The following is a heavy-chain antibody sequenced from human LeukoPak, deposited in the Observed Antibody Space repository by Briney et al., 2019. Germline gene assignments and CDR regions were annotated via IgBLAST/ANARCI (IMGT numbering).Heavy chain of an antibody. CDR1: GFTFSSYA. CDR2: ISGSGGST. D-gene: IGHD2-15*01. Sequence: GGSLRLSCAASGFTFSSYAMSWVRQAPGKGLEWDSAISGSGGSTYYADSVKGRFTISRDNSKNTLYLQMNSLRAEDTAVYYCAKDRYCSGGSCYQPFDYWGQGTLVTVSS. CDR3: AKDRYCSGGSCYQPFDY. J-gene: IGHJ4*02. V-gene: IGHV3-23*01.